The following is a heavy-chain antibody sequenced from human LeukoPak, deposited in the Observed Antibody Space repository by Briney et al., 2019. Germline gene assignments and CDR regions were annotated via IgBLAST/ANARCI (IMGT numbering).Heavy chain of an antibody. Sequence: SETLSLTCTVSGGSISTYFWSWIRQPPGKGLEWIGYIYYSGSTNYNPSLKSRVTISVDTSKNQFSLKLSSVTAADTAVYYCARTLGPNWFDPWGQGTLVTVSS. J-gene: IGHJ5*02. V-gene: IGHV4-59*01. CDR1: GGSISTYF. CDR2: IYYSGST. CDR3: ARTLGPNWFDP.